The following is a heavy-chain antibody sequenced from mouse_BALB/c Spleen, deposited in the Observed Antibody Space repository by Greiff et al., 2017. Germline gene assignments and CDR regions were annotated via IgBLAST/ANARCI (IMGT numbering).Heavy chain of an antibody. CDR3: ARSYGYDDYFDY. CDR1: GFTFSSYT. Sequence: EVQRVESGGGLVKPGGSLKLSCAASGFTFSSYTMSWVRQTPEKRLEWVATISSGGGNTYYPDSVKGRFTISRDNAKNNLYLQMSSLRSEDTALYYCARSYGYDDYFDYWGQGTTLTVSS. CDR2: ISSGGGNT. V-gene: IGHV5-9*03. D-gene: IGHD2-2*01. J-gene: IGHJ2*01.